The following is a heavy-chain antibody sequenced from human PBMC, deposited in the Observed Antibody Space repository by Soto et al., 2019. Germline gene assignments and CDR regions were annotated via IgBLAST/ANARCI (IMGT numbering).Heavy chain of an antibody. CDR2: ISAYNGNT. V-gene: IGHV1-18*01. CDR3: ARDLVYGDYNGVFDY. J-gene: IGHJ4*02. D-gene: IGHD4-17*01. Sequence: ASVKVSCKASGYTFTSYGISWVRQAPGQGLEWMGWISAYNGNTNYAQKLQGRVTMTTDTSTSTAHMELRSLRSDDTAVYYCARDLVYGDYNGVFDYWGQGTLVTVSS. CDR1: GYTFTSYG.